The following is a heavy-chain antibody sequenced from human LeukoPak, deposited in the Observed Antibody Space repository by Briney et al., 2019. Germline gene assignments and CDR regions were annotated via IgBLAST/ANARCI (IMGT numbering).Heavy chain of an antibody. D-gene: IGHD4-17*01. CDR1: GYSFANYW. CDR2: IHSADSNT. Sequence: GESLKISCKDSGYSFANYWIGWVRQMPGKGLEWMGIIHSADSNTKYSPSFQGQVTISADKSISTAYLQWSGLKASDTAMYYCAGARHGDYRWDHWGQGTLVTVSS. CDR3: AGARHGDYRWDH. V-gene: IGHV5-51*01. J-gene: IGHJ4*02.